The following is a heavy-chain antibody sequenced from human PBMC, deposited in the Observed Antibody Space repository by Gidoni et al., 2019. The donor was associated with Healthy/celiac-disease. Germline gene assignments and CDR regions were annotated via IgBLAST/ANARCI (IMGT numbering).Heavy chain of an antibody. Sequence: QLQLQESGPGLVKLSETLSLTCTVSGGSISSSRYYWGWIRQPPGKGLEWIGSIDYSGSTYYNPSLKSRVTISVDTSKNQFSLKLSSVTAADTAVYYCARANITIFGMDVWGQGTTVTVSS. CDR3: ARANITIFGMDV. D-gene: IGHD3-3*01. J-gene: IGHJ6*02. CDR1: GGSISSSRYY. CDR2: IDYSGST. V-gene: IGHV4-39*07.